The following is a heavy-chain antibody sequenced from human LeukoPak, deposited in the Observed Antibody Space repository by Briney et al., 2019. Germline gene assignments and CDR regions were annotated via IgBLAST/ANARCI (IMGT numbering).Heavy chain of an antibody. Sequence: ASVKVSCKASGYTFTGYYMHWVRQAPGQGLEWMGWINTNTGNPTYAKGFTGRFVFSLDTSVSTAYLQISSLKAEDTAVYYCARDLVRGVIISGNWFDPWGQGTLVTVSS. V-gene: IGHV7-4-1*02. CDR3: ARDLVRGVIISGNWFDP. CDR2: INTNTGNP. D-gene: IGHD3-10*01. CDR1: GYTFTGYY. J-gene: IGHJ5*02.